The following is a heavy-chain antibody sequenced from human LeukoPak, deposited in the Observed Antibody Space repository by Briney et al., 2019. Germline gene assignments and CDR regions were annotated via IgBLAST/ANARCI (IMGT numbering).Heavy chain of an antibody. V-gene: IGHV3-23*01. Sequence: GGSLRLSCADSGFTLCDYDIWCVPQAPGKRLEWVSSISDSGGSTYYADSVKGRFTISRDNSKNTLYLQMTNLRAADTAVYYCAKDLSRAEAGDWFDPWDQGSLVTVSS. J-gene: IGHJ5*02. D-gene: IGHD6-19*01. CDR2: ISDSGGST. CDR3: AKDLSRAEAGDWFDP. CDR1: GFTLCDYD.